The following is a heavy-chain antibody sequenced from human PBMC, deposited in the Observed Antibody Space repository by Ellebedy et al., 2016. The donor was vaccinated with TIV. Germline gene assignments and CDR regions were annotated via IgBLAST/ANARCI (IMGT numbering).Heavy chain of an antibody. CDR2: IWYDGSNK. CDR3: ARSHPELGAFDI. Sequence: GESLKISCAASGFTFSSYGMHWVRQAPGKGLEWVAVIWYDGSNKYYADSVKGRFTISRDNSKNTLYLQMNSLRAEDTAVYYCARSHPELGAFDIWGQGTMVTVSS. CDR1: GFTFSSYG. D-gene: IGHD1-26*01. J-gene: IGHJ3*02. V-gene: IGHV3-33*08.